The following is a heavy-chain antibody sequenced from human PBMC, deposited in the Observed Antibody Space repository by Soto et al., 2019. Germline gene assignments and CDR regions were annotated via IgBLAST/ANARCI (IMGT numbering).Heavy chain of an antibody. CDR2: VWYDGSNK. J-gene: IGHJ6*02. V-gene: IGHV3-33*01. Sequence: QVQLVESGGGVVQPGRSLRLSCAASGFTFSSYGMHWVRQAPGKGLEWVAVVWYDGSNKYYADSVKGRFTISRDNSKNPLYLQMNSLRAEDTAVYYCARDLGCSGGSCQSYYYYYGMDVWGQGTTVTVSS. CDR3: ARDLGCSGGSCQSYYYYYGMDV. CDR1: GFTFSSYG. D-gene: IGHD2-15*01.